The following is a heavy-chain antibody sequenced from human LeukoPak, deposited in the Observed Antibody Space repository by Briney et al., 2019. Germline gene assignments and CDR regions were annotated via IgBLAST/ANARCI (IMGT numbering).Heavy chain of an antibody. V-gene: IGHV4-34*01. CDR1: GGSFSGYY. D-gene: IGHD3-3*01. Sequence: SETLSLTCAVYGGSFSGYYWSWIRQPPGKGLEWIGEINHSGSTNYNTSLKRRVTISVETSKKKFSLKRSSVTAADTAVYYCARGDYDFWSGPDAFYIWGQGTMVTVSS. CDR2: INHSGST. CDR3: ARGDYDFWSGPDAFYI. J-gene: IGHJ3*02.